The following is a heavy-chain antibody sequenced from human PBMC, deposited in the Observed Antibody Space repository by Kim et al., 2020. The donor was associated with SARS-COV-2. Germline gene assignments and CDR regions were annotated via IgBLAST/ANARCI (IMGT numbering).Heavy chain of an antibody. V-gene: IGHV5-51*01. J-gene: IGHJ4*02. Sequence: GESLKISCKGSGYSFTSYWIGWVRQMPGKGPEWMGIIYPGDSDTRYSPSFQGQVTFSADKSINTAYLQLSSLQASDTAMYFCARRDYYHSRAYYWYYFDYWGQGTPVTVSS. CDR1: GYSFTSYW. CDR2: IYPGDSDT. D-gene: IGHD3-22*01. CDR3: ARRDYYHSRAYYWYYFDY.